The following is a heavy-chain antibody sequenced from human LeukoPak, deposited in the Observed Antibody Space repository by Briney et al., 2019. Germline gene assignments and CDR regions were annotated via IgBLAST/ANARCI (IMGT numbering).Heavy chain of an antibody. J-gene: IGHJ4*02. D-gene: IGHD3/OR15-3a*01. Sequence: SETLSLTCTVSGGSISSYYWSWIRQPPGRGLEWIGYIYYSGSTNYNPSLKSRVTISVDTSKNQFSLKLSSVTAADTAVYYCARHLMILGYFDYWGQGTLVTVSS. CDR3: ARHLMILGYFDY. CDR1: GGSISSYY. V-gene: IGHV4-59*01. CDR2: IYYSGST.